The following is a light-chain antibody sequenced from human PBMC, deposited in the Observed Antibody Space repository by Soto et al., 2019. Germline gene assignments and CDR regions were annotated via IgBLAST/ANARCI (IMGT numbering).Light chain of an antibody. CDR2: GAS. J-gene: IGKJ2*01. V-gene: IGKV3-20*01. Sequence: EIVLTQSPGTLSLSPGERATLSCRASQSVSSSYLAWYQQKPGQAPRLLIYGASSRATGIPDRFSGSGSGTEFTFTISRLETEDFAVYYCKKHGSSPPYTFGQGTKLEVK. CDR1: QSVSSSY. CDR3: KKHGSSPPYT.